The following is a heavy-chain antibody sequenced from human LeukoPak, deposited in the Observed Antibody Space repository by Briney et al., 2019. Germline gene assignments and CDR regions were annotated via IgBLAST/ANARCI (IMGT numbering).Heavy chain of an antibody. D-gene: IGHD5-24*01. CDR1: GFTFSSYA. Sequence: PGGSLRLSCAASGFTFSSYAMSWVRQAPGKGLEWVSSISASGGSTYYADSAKGRFTISRDNSKNTLYLQMNSLRPEDTAVYYCAKDRTRLQSGGNYYHGMDVWGQGTTVTVSS. CDR3: AKDRTRLQSGGNYYHGMDV. J-gene: IGHJ6*02. CDR2: ISASGGST. V-gene: IGHV3-23*01.